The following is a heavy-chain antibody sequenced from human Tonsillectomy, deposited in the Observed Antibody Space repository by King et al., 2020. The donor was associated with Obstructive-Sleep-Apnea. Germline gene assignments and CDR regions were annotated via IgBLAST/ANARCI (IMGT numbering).Heavy chain of an antibody. D-gene: IGHD6-13*01. J-gene: IGHJ1*01. CDR1: GYSFTNYW. V-gene: IGHV5-51*01. CDR2: IYPGDSDT. CDR3: VRGSSSWPGAEYFQH. Sequence: EVQLVESGAEVKKPGESLKISCKASGYSFTNYWIGWVRQMPGKGLEWMGIIYPGDSDTRYSPSFQGQVSISADRSISTAYLQWSSLKASDTAMYYCVRGSSSWPGAEYFQHWGQGTLVTVSS.